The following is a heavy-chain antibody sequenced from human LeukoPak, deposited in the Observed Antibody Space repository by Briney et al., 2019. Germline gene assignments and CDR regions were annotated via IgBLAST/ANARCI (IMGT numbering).Heavy chain of an antibody. CDR1: GGSISSYY. D-gene: IGHD6-19*01. CDR3: ARDPLAVAGISPNWFDP. J-gene: IGHJ5*02. V-gene: IGHV4-4*07. Sequence: PSETLSLTCTVSGGSISSYYWSWIRQPAGKGLEWIGRIYTSGSTNYNPSFKSRVTMSVDTSKNQFSLKLSSVTAADTAVYYCARDPLAVAGISPNWFDPWGQGTLVTVSS. CDR2: IYTSGST.